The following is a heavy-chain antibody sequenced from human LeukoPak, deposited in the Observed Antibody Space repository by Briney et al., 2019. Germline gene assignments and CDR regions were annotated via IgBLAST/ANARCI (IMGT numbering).Heavy chain of an antibody. Sequence: SVKVSCKASGGTFSSYAISWVRQAPGQGLEWMGRIIPILGIANYAQKFQGRVTITADKSTSTAYMELSSLRSEDTAVYYCATFRISDSSGYYSWDYWGQGALVTVSS. V-gene: IGHV1-69*04. J-gene: IGHJ4*02. CDR1: GGTFSSYA. CDR2: IIPILGIA. D-gene: IGHD3-22*01. CDR3: ATFRISDSSGYYSWDY.